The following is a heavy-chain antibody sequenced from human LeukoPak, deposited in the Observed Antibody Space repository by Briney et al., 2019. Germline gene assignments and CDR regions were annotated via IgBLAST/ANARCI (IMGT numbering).Heavy chain of an antibody. CDR2: IRYDGSNK. CDR1: GFTFSSYG. CDR3: AKGYYDFWSGYYPLRH. J-gene: IGHJ1*01. D-gene: IGHD3-3*01. V-gene: IGHV3-30*02. Sequence: PGGSLRLSCAASGFTFSSYGMHWVRQAPGKGLEWVAFIRYDGSNKYYADSVKGRFTISRDNSRNTLYLQMNSLRAEDTAVYYCAKGYYDFWSGYYPLRHWGQGTLVTVSS.